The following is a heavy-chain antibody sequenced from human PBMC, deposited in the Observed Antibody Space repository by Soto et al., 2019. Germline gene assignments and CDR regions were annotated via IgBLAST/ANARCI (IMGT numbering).Heavy chain of an antibody. Sequence: QVQVVQSGAEVKKPGSSVKVSCKTSGGTFNSHAINWVRQAPGQGIEWMGGIIPISGATSYAQRFQGRVTVTADESTNTAQMELSGLRSEDTSMYYCVRASLTLYFYFEMDVGGKGTTVMVSS. CDR3: VRASLTLYFYFEMDV. CDR2: IIPISGAT. CDR1: GGTFNSHA. J-gene: IGHJ6*03. D-gene: IGHD7-27*01. V-gene: IGHV1-69*01.